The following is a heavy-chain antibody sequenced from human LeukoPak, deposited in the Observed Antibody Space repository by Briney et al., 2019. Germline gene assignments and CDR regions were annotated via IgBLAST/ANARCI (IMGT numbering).Heavy chain of an antibody. CDR3: ARLTRLSTSPDRYYLDY. V-gene: IGHV4-4*09. Sequence: SETLSLTCTVSGDSISSYYWSWIRQPPGKGLEWIGYIHTGGGTSYIPSLKGRVTISIDTSKNQFSLKLSSVTAADSAVYYCARLTRLSTSPDRYYLDYWGQAPWSSSPQ. J-gene: IGHJ4*01. D-gene: IGHD6-6*01. CDR2: IHTGGGT. CDR1: GDSISSYY.